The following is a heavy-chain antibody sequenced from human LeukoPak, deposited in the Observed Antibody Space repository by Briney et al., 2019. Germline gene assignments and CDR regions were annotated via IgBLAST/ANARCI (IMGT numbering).Heavy chain of an antibody. CDR2: IWYDGSNK. J-gene: IGHJ4*02. D-gene: IGHD3-10*01. V-gene: IGHV3-33*06. CDR1: GFTFSSYG. CDR3: VKGPMYYDGSGSYFDY. Sequence: GRSLRLSCAASGFTFSSYGMHWVRQAPGKGLEWVSDIWYDGSNKYYADSVKGRFTISRDNSKNTLYLQLRSLGAEDTAVYYCVKGPMYYDGSGSYFDYWGQGTLVTVSS.